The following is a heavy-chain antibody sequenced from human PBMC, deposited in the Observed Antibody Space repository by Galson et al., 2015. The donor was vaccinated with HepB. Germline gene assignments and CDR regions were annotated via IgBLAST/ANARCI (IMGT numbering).Heavy chain of an antibody. J-gene: IGHJ4*02. D-gene: IGHD2-2*01. Sequence: SLRLSCAASGFTFSSYGMHWVRQAPGKGLEWVAVISYDGSNKYYADSVKGRFTISRDNSKNTLYLQMNSLRAEDTAVYYCAKSHTKLGYCSSTSCYVCDYWGQGTLVTVSS. V-gene: IGHV3-30*18. CDR1: GFTFSSYG. CDR2: ISYDGSNK. CDR3: AKSHTKLGYCSSTSCYVCDY.